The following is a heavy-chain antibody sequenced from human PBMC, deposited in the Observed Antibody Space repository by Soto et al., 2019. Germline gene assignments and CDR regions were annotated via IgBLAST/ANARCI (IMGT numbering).Heavy chain of an antibody. CDR1: GGTFSTHA. CDR2: IIPISGTT. V-gene: IGHV1-69*13. J-gene: IGHJ6*02. D-gene: IGHD2-15*01. CDR3: ARGYCSGGNCYSGMDV. Sequence: SVKVSCKASGGTFSTHAIIWVRQAPGHGLEWMGGIIPISGTTYYTQKFQGRVTITADEPTSTAFMELSSLRSEDTAIFYCARGYCSGGNCYSGMDVWGQGTMVTVSS.